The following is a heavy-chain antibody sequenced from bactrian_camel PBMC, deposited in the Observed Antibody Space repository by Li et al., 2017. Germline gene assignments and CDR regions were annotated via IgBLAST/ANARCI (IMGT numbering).Heavy chain of an antibody. D-gene: IGHD7*01. V-gene: IGHV3S53*01. CDR2: DNGVGTT. Sequence: QVQLVESGGGSVQAGGSPRLSCAASGSIQRTNCMGWFRQAPGKERDWVATDNGVGTTYYADSVSGRFTISRDSANNALYLQMNSLKPEDTAVYSCAATPFCPGRWLQPQYYNTWGQGTQVTVS. CDR1: GSIQRTNC. J-gene: IGHJ4*01. CDR3: AATPFCPGRWLQPQYYNT.